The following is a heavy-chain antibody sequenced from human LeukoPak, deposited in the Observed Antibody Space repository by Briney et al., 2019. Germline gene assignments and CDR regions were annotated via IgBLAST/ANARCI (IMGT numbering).Heavy chain of an antibody. CDR2: IYTSGST. V-gene: IGHV4-59*10. J-gene: IGHJ4*02. Sequence: SETLSLTCAVYGGSFSGCYWSWIRQPPGKGLEWIGRIYTSGSTNYNPSLKSRVTMSVDTSKNQFSLKLSSVTAADTAVYYCARDRSPSGTSTGNLDFWGQGTLVTVSS. CDR1: GGSFSGCY. D-gene: IGHD1-26*01. CDR3: ARDRSPSGTSTGNLDF.